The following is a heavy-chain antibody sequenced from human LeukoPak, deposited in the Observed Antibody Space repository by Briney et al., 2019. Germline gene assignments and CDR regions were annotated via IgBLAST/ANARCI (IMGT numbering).Heavy chain of an antibody. Sequence: GGSLRLSCAASRFTFSSYWMSWVRQAPGKGLEWVANMKQDGSEKYYVDSVKGRFTISRDNAKNSLYLQMNSLRAEDTAVYYCARADYYYYGMDVWGQGTTVTVSS. V-gene: IGHV3-7*01. CDR1: RFTFSSYW. J-gene: IGHJ6*02. CDR3: ARADYYYYGMDV. CDR2: MKQDGSEK.